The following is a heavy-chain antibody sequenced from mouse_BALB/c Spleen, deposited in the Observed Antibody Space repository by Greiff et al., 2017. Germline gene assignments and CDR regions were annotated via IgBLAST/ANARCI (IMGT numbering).Heavy chain of an antibody. J-gene: IGHJ4*01. Sequence: VQLQESGAELMKPGASVKISCKATGYTFSSYWIEWVKQRPGHGLEWIGEILPGSGSTNYNEKFKGKATFTADTSSNTAYMQLSSLTSEDSAVYYCAHTVADYYAMDYWGQGTSVTVSS. CDR2: ILPGSGST. CDR3: AHTVADYYAMDY. CDR1: GYTFSSYW. D-gene: IGHD1-1*01. V-gene: IGHV1-9*01.